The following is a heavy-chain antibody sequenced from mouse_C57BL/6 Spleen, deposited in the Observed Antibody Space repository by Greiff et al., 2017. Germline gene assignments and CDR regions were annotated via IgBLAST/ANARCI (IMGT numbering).Heavy chain of an antibody. J-gene: IGHJ3*01. CDR2: IWSGGST. CDR3: ARNYYGSSYWFAY. Sequence: QVHVKQSGPGLVQPSQSLSITCTVSGFSLTSYGVHWVRQSPGKGLEWLGVIWSGGSTDYNAAFISRLSISKDNSKSQVFFKMNSLQADDTAIYYCARNYYGSSYWFAYWGQGTLVTVSA. V-gene: IGHV2-2*01. D-gene: IGHD1-1*01. CDR1: GFSLTSYG.